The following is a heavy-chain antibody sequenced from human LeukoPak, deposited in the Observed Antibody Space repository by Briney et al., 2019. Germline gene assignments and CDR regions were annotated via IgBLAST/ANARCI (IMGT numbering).Heavy chain of an antibody. CDR1: GGSISSYY. CDR2: IYYSGST. V-gene: IGHV4-59*01. J-gene: IGHJ4*02. Sequence: SETLSLTCTVSGGSISSYYWSWIRQPPGKGLEWIGYIYYSGSTNYNPSLKSRVTISVDTSKNQFSLKLSSVTAADTAVYYCARAGPSDYDILTGYLPPGYFDYWGQGTLVTASS. CDR3: ARAGPSDYDILTGYLPPGYFDY. D-gene: IGHD3-9*01.